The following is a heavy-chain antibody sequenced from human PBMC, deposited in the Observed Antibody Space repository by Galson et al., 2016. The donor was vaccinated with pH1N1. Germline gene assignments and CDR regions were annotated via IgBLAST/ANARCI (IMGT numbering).Heavy chain of an antibody. D-gene: IGHD4-17*01. J-gene: IGHJ2*01. V-gene: IGHV4-30-4*01. CDR1: GGSISSADYC. CDR3: ARVRSYGYWYFDL. CDR2: ISYSGST. Sequence: LSLTCTVSGGSISSADYCWNWIRQPPGRGLEWIGYISYSGSTYYNPSLKSRIIISVDKSQNQFSLNLNSVTAADAAVYYCARVRSYGYWYFDLWGRGTLVTVSS.